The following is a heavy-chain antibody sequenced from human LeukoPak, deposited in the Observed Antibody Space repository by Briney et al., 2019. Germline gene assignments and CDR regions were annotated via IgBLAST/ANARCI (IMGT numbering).Heavy chain of an antibody. J-gene: IGHJ4*02. Sequence: GESLKISCKGSGYSFTSYCIGWVCQMPGKGLEWMGIIYPGDSDTRYSTSFHGQVTISTEKSISTAYLQWSSLKASDTAMYYCARLGPDSTASCFDYWGQGTLVTVSS. V-gene: IGHV5-51*01. CDR2: IYPGDSDT. CDR1: GYSFTSYC. D-gene: IGHD6-6*01. CDR3: ARLGPDSTASCFDY.